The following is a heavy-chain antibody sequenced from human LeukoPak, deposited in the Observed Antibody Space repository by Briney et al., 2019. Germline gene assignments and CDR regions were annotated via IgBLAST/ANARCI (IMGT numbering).Heavy chain of an antibody. D-gene: IGHD4-17*01. V-gene: IGHV1-69*05. J-gene: IGHJ5*02. CDR3: ARDVHGDYGSGWFDP. CDR1: GGTFNNSA. CDR2: IMPLFGTA. Sequence: GASVKVSCKTSGGTFNNSAFSWVRQAPGQGLEWLGGIMPLFGTAGYGQKFQGRVTITKDESTRTVYLELTSLTSDDTAVYYCARDVHGDYGSGWFDPWGQGTLVSVSS.